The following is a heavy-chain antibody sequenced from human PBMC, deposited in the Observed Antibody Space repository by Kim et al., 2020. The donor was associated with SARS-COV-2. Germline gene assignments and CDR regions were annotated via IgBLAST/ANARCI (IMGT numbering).Heavy chain of an antibody. CDR2: IYTSGST. V-gene: IGHV4-61*02. Sequence: SETLSLTCTVSGGSISSGSYYWSWIRQPAGKGLEWIGRIYTSGSTNYNPSLKSRVTISVDTSKNQFSLKLSSVTAADTAVYYCARAVITFGGVIQHWGQGTLVTVSS. CDR3: ARAVITFGGVIQH. D-gene: IGHD3-16*01. CDR1: GGSISSGSYY. J-gene: IGHJ1*01.